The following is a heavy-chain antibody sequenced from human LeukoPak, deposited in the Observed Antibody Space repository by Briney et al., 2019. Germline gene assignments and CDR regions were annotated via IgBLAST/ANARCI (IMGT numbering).Heavy chain of an antibody. CDR1: GISFSSHG. CDR3: ARVGYSSGWYRN. V-gene: IGHV3-33*01. Sequence: PGTSLRLSCAASGISFSSHGMHWVRQAPGKGLEWVAVIWYDGSNIYYTDSVKGRFTISRDNSKNTLFLQLNNLRVEDTAVYYCARVGYSSGWYRNWGQGTLVTVSS. D-gene: IGHD6-19*01. J-gene: IGHJ4*02. CDR2: IWYDGSNI.